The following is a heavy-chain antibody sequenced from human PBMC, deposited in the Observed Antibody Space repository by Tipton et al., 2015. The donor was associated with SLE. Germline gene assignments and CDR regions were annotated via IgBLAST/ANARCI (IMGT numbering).Heavy chain of an antibody. CDR1: GGSISSHY. D-gene: IGHD3-10*01. Sequence: TLSLTCTVSGGSISSHYWSWIRQPPGKGLEWLGSIYYSGTTYYNPSLKSRVTISVDTSKNQISLKLRSVTATDTAVYYCARGAKERITLVRVRPYYFDYWGQGSLVTVSS. CDR2: IYYSGTT. V-gene: IGHV4-59*05. J-gene: IGHJ4*01. CDR3: ARGAKERITLVRVRPYYFDY.